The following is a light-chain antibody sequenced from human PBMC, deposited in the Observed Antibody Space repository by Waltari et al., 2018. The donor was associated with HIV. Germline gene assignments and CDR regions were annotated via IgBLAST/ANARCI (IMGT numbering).Light chain of an antibody. CDR1: NIESKS. V-gene: IGLV3-21*01. CDR2: DDR. CDR3: QVWEVSGDHPV. J-gene: IGLJ3*02. Sequence: SYVLTQPPSVSVAPGKTASITCGRNNIESKSVHWYQQKPGQAPVLVIYDDRDRPSGIPDRFSGSNAGNTATLTISRVEAGDEADYYCQVWEVSGDHPVFGGGTKLTVL.